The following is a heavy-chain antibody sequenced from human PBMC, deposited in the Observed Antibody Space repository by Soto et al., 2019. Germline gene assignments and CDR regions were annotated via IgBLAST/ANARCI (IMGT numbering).Heavy chain of an antibody. J-gene: IGHJ4*02. CDR3: ARHQPRSVAAVEIPFDF. Sequence: PSETLSLTCTVSGDSIGSYHWSWVRQPPGKGLEWIGFMFSRGSANYNPSLKSRVTISVDTSKSQFSLKLTSVTAADTAIYYCARHQPRSVAAVEIPFDFWGQGTLVTVSS. CDR1: GDSIGSYH. D-gene: IGHD6-25*01. CDR2: MFSRGSA. V-gene: IGHV4-59*01.